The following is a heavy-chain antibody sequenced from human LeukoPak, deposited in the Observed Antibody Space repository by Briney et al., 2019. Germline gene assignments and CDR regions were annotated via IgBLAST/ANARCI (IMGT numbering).Heavy chain of an antibody. CDR2: INSDGSTT. CDR1: GFTFSSYW. V-gene: IGHV3-74*01. J-gene: IGHJ4*02. Sequence: TGGSLRLXCVASGFTFSSYWMQWVRQAPGKGLVWVSRINSDGSTTSYADSVNGRFTLSRDNAKNTLYLQMTSLRAEDTVVYHCARDRPVVCSSTSCYPRFDYWGQGTLVTVSS. CDR3: ARDRPVVCSSTSCYPRFDY. D-gene: IGHD2-2*01.